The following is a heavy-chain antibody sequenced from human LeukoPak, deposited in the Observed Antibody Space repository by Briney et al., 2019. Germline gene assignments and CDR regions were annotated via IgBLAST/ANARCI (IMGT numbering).Heavy chain of an antibody. J-gene: IGHJ2*01. CDR1: GGSISSGGYY. Sequence: SETLSLTCTVSGGSISSGGYYWSWIRQHPGKGLEWIGYIYYSGSTYYNPSLKSRVTISVDTSKNQFSLKLSSVTAADTAVYYCARDTYHDSSGYRRDWYFDLWGRGTLVTVSS. V-gene: IGHV4-31*03. D-gene: IGHD3-22*01. CDR3: ARDTYHDSSGYRRDWYFDL. CDR2: IYYSGST.